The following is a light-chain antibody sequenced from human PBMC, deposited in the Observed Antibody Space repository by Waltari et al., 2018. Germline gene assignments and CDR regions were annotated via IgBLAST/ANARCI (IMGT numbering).Light chain of an antibody. V-gene: IGLV3-1*01. CDR1: KLGVNC. CDR2: QDD. J-gene: IGLJ2*01. CDR3: QAWDNSTVV. Sequence: SYELTLPPSVSVSPGQTASIPCSGDKLGVNCASRYQQKPGQSPVLVIYQDDKRPSGIPERFSGSNSGDTATLTIGGTQATDEADYFCQAWDNSTVVFGGGTKLTVL.